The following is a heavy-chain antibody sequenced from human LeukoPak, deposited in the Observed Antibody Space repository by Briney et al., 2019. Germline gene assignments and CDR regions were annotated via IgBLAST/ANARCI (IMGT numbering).Heavy chain of an antibody. CDR3: ARDLGSGWYWGYFDY. D-gene: IGHD6-19*01. J-gene: IGHJ4*02. CDR2: VSSSSSYI. V-gene: IGHV3-21*01. Sequence: GGSLRLSCAASGFTFSSYSMTWVRQAPGRGLEWVSSVSSSSSYIYYADSVKGRFTISRDNAKNSLYLQMNSLRAEDTAVYYCARDLGSGWYWGYFDYWGQGTLVIVSS. CDR1: GFTFSSYS.